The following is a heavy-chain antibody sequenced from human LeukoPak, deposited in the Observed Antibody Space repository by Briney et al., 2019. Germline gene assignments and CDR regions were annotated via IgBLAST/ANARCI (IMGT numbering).Heavy chain of an antibody. CDR3: ARDGLQYPNYYYYGMDV. Sequence: SETLSLTCTVSGGSISSYYWSWIRQPAGKGLEWIGRIYTSGSTNYNPSLKSRVTMSVDTSKNQFSLKLSSVTAADTAVYYCARDGLQYPNYYYYGMDVWGQGTTVTVSS. CDR1: GGSISSYY. D-gene: IGHD4-11*01. V-gene: IGHV4-4*07. CDR2: IYTSGST. J-gene: IGHJ6*02.